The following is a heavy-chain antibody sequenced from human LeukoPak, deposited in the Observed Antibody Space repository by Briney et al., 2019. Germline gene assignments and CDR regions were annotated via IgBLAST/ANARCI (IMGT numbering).Heavy chain of an antibody. V-gene: IGHV3-23*01. CDR3: AKDDAWLRFGE. CDR2: ISGSGGST. Sequence: GGSLRLSCAASGFTFSSYGMSWVRQAPGKGLEWVSAISGSGGSTYYADSVKGRFTISRDNSKNTLYLEVISLTAEDAAVYYCAKDDAWLRFGEWSQGTLVTVSS. CDR1: GFTFSSYG. J-gene: IGHJ4*02. D-gene: IGHD3-10*01.